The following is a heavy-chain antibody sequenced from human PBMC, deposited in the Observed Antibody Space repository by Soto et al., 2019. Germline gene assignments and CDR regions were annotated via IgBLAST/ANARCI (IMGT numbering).Heavy chain of an antibody. J-gene: IGHJ4*02. CDR3: ARESEDLTSNFDY. CDR1: GFTFTRYS. V-gene: IGHV3-21*06. CDR2: ISSTTNYI. Sequence: GGSLRLSCAASGFTFTRYSINWGRQAPGKGLEWVSSISSTTNYIYYGDSMKGRFTIPRDNAKNSLYLEMNSLRAEDTAVYYCARESEDLTSNFDYWGQGTLVTVSS.